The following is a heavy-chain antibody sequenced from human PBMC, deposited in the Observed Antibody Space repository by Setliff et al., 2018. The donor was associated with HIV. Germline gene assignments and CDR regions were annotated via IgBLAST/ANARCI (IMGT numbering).Heavy chain of an antibody. CDR1: GFTFNSYW. Sequence: GGSLRLSCAASGFTFNSYWMSWVRQAPGKGLEWVANIKGGGSEIYYVGSVKGRFTISRDNAKNSLYLQMNRLRAEDTAVYYCATDGSALVRWGQGTLVTVSS. CDR2: IKGGGSEI. CDR3: ATDGSALVR. D-gene: IGHD3-10*01. V-gene: IGHV3-7*03. J-gene: IGHJ4*02.